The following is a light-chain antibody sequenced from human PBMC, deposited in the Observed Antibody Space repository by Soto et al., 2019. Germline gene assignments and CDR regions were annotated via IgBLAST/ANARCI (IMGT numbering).Light chain of an antibody. V-gene: IGKV3-15*01. CDR1: QSVSNK. CDR2: DAS. J-gene: IGKJ1*01. CDR3: QQYDDWPPT. Sequence: EIVMTQSPATLSVSPGERVTLSCRASQSVSNKLAWYQQKPGQAPRLLIYDASGRAGSVPARLSGSGSGTEFTLTISSLQSEDFAVYFCQQYDDWPPTSDQGTKVEIK.